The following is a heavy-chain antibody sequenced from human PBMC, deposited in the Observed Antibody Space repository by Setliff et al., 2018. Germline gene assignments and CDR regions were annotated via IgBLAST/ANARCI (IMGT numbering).Heavy chain of an antibody. D-gene: IGHD3-22*01. V-gene: IGHV1-18*01. J-gene: IGHJ3*02. CDR1: GYKFINFG. CDR3: ARDLDYQYYYETSGRDAFDI. CDR2: ISAYNGYI. Sequence: ASVKVSCKASGYKFINFGVSWVRQAPGQGLEWMGWISAYNGYIIYAQNIQGRVTLTTDTPTSTAYMELRSLRSDDTAVYYCARDLDYQYYYETSGRDAFDIWGLGTMVTVSS.